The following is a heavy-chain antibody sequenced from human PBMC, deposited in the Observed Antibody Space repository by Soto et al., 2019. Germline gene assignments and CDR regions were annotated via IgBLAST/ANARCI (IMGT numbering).Heavy chain of an antibody. J-gene: IGHJ4*02. Sequence: PSVTMSLTCTVAGGTIISYYLSWIRKPPGKGLEWIGYIYYSGSTNYNPSLKSRVTISVDTSKNQFSLKLSSVTAADTAVYYCARNSRDGYNRYFDHWGQGTLVTVSS. CDR1: GGTIISYY. CDR2: IYYSGST. V-gene: IGHV4-59*01. D-gene: IGHD5-12*01. CDR3: ARNSRDGYNRYFDH.